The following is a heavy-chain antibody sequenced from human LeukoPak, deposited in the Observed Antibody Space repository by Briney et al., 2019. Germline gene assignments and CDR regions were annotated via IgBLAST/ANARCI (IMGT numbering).Heavy chain of an antibody. CDR3: ATPYYYGSGDAFDI. Sequence: GGSLRLSCAAPGFTFSSYAMSWVRQPPGKGLEWVSAVSGSGGSTYYADSVKGRFTISRDNSKNTLYLQMNSLRAEDTAVYYCATPYYYGSGDAFDIWGQGTMVTVSS. CDR1: GFTFSSYA. J-gene: IGHJ3*02. CDR2: VSGSGGST. D-gene: IGHD3-10*01. V-gene: IGHV3-23*01.